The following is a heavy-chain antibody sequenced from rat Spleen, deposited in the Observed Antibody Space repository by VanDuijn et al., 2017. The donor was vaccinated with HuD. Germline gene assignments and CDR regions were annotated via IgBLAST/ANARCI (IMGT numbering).Heavy chain of an antibody. D-gene: IGHD1-4*01. J-gene: IGHJ2*01. V-gene: IGHV5-19*01. CDR1: GFTFSNYG. Sequence: EVQLVESGGGLVQPGRSLKLSCAASGFTFSNYGMHWIRQAPTKGLEWVASISPSGGSTSYRDSVKGRFTISRDSSKITLYLQMESMRSEDTATYYCATAGTRVSRFAYWGQGVMVTVSS. CDR2: ISPSGGST. CDR3: ATAGTRVSRFAY.